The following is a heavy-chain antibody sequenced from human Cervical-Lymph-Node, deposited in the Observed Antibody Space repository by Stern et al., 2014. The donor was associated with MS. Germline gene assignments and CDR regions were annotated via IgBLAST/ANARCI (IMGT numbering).Heavy chain of an antibody. CDR3: ARPFYFDSSGYYFFDY. D-gene: IGHD3-22*01. J-gene: IGHJ4*02. V-gene: IGHV3-72*01. Sequence: EVQLVESGGGLVQPGGSLRLSCAASGFIFSDHYMDWVRQAPGKGLEWVGRTRNKASTYTTEYAASVKGRFTISRDDSKNSLYLQMNSLKTEDTAVYFCARPFYFDSSGYYFFDYWGQGTLVTVSS. CDR1: GFIFSDHY. CDR2: TRNKASTYTT.